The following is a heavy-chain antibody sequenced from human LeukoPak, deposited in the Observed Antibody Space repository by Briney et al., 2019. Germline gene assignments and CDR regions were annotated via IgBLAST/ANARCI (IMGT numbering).Heavy chain of an antibody. CDR3: ARDPPEWEILYAFDI. Sequence: PGGSLRLSCAASGFTFSSYEMNWVRQAPGKGLEWVSSISSSSSYIYYADSVKGRFTISRDNAKNSLYLQMNSLRAEDTAVYYCARDPPEWEILYAFDIWGQGTMVTVSS. J-gene: IGHJ3*02. V-gene: IGHV3-21*01. CDR1: GFTFSSYE. D-gene: IGHD1-26*01. CDR2: ISSSSSYI.